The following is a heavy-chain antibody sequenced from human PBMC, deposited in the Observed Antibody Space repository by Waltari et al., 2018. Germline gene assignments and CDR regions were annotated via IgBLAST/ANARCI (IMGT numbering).Heavy chain of an antibody. V-gene: IGHV3-21*02. Sequence: EVQVVESGGGLVKPGGSLRLSCVVSGFTFRSYSRKGVRQAPGKGLVWVSSIRSGSTHTFNADSVKGRFTISRNDANNSMFLQMTNLSAEDTGVYFCARDWVYDAQYWGQGTLVTVSS. D-gene: IGHD5-12*01. CDR1: GFTFRSYS. CDR3: ARDWVYDAQY. J-gene: IGHJ4*02. CDR2: IRSGSTHT.